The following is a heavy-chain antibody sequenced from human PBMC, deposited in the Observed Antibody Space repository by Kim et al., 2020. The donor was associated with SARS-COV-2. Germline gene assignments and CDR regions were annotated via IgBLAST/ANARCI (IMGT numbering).Heavy chain of an antibody. V-gene: IGHV3-66*01. CDR3: ARDRPYYYDSSAAFDI. D-gene: IGHD3-22*01. Sequence: SVKDRFTISRDNSKNTLYLQMTSLGAEDTAVYYCARDRPYYYDSSAAFDIWGQGTMVTVSS. J-gene: IGHJ3*02.